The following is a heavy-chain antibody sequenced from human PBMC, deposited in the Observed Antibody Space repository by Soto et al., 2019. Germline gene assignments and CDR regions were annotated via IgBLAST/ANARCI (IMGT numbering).Heavy chain of an antibody. CDR3: ARDGHSSGWS. V-gene: IGHV4-4*02. J-gene: IGHJ5*02. D-gene: IGHD6-19*01. Sequence: PSETLSLTCAVSGGSITSSDWWSWVRQPPGKGLEWIGETSHRGGTTYKSSLKSRVTISVDKSKNQFSLNLTSVTAADTAVYYCARDGHSSGWSWGQGILVTVSS. CDR1: GGSITSSDW. CDR2: TSHRGGT.